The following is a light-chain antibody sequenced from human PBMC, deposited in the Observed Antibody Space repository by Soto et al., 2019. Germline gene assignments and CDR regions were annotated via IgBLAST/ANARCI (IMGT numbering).Light chain of an antibody. CDR3: SSYTTIKTVV. CDR1: SSDIDTYKY. J-gene: IGLJ2*01. CDR2: EVS. Sequence: QSVLTQPASVSGSPGQSITISCTGTSSDIDTYKYVSWFQHHPGKAPKLIIFEVSNRPSGISDRFSGFKSANTAYLTISGVQPEDEADYHCSSYTTIKTVVFGGGTQLTVL. V-gene: IGLV2-14*01.